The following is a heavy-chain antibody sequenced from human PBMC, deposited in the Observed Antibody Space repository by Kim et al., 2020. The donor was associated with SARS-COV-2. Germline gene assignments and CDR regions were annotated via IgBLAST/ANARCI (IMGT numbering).Heavy chain of an antibody. D-gene: IGHD3-3*01. CDR3: ARRPSDFWSGYYQWYYGMDV. V-gene: IGHV4-39*01. CDR1: GGSISSSSYY. J-gene: IGHJ6*02. Sequence: SETLSLTCTVSGGSISSSSYYWGWIRQPPGKGLEWIGSIYYSGSTYYNPSLKSRVTISVDTSKNQFSLKLSSVTAADTAVYYCARRPSDFWSGYYQWYYGMDVWGQGTTVTVSS. CDR2: IYYSGST.